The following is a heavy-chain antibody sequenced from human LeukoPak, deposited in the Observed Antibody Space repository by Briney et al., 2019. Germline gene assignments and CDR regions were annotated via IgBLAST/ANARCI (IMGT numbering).Heavy chain of an antibody. Sequence: GGSLRLSCAASGFTFSSYSMNWVRQAPGKGLEWVSSISSSSSYIYYADSVKGRFTISRDNAKNSLYLQMNSLRAEDTAVYYCARVSGYGDIVVVVAATPKYYFDYWGQGTLVTVSS. CDR3: ARVSGYGDIVVVVAATPKYYFDY. CDR1: GFTFSSYS. CDR2: ISSSSSYI. V-gene: IGHV3-21*01. J-gene: IGHJ4*02. D-gene: IGHD2-15*01.